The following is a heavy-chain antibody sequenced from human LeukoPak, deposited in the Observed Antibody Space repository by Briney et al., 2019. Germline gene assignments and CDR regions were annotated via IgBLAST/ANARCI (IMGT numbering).Heavy chain of an antibody. CDR2: IYYSGST. J-gene: IGHJ4*02. D-gene: IGHD4-17*01. CDR3: ARGITVRYYFDY. V-gene: IGHV4-30-4*01. Sequence: PSETLSLTCTVSGGSISSGDYHWSWIRQPPGKGLEWIGFIYYSGSTYYNPSLKSRVTISVDTSKNQFSLKLSSVTAADTAVYYCARGITVRYYFDYWGQGTLVTVSS. CDR1: GGSISSGDYH.